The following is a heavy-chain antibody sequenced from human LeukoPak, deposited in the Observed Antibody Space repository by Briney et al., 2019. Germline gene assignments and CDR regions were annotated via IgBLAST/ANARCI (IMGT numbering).Heavy chain of an antibody. CDR1: GFTFSSYG. V-gene: IGHV3-33*06. CDR3: AKERNDCSGGSCHYLDAFDI. J-gene: IGHJ3*02. Sequence: PGRSLRLSCAASGFTFSSYGMHWVRQAPGKGLEWVAVIWYDGGNKYYADSVKGRFTISRDNSKNTLYLQMNSLGAEDTAVYYCAKERNDCSGGSCHYLDAFDIWGQGTMVTVSS. CDR2: IWYDGGNK. D-gene: IGHD2-15*01.